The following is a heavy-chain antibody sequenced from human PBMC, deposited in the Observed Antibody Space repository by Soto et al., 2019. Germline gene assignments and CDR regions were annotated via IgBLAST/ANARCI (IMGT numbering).Heavy chain of an antibody. CDR2: VHHSWGS. V-gene: IGHV4-59*12. CDR1: GGSISSYY. D-gene: IGHD2-8*02. CDR3: ARDKITGLFDY. Sequence: SETLSLTCTVSGGSISSYYWSWFRQSPGKRMEWIGYVHHSWGSSYNPSLQSRVAISLDTSKSQFSLKVTSVTAADTAVYYCARDKITGLFDYWGQGTLVTVSS. J-gene: IGHJ4*02.